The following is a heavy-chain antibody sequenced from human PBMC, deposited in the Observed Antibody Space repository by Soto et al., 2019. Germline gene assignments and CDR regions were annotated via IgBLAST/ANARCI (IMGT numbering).Heavy chain of an antibody. CDR1: GGTFSSYI. J-gene: IGHJ6*03. Sequence: QVQLVQSGAEVKKPGSSVKVSCKASGGTFSSYIISWVRQAPGQGLEWLGRIIPILEVADYAQKFQGRVTITADKSTSTAYMGLSSLRSVATAVYYCARGHSIRGGEGSYSYMDVWGKRTTVTVSS. V-gene: IGHV1-69*02. CDR2: IIPILEVA. D-gene: IGHD3-10*01. CDR3: ARGHSIRGGEGSYSYMDV.